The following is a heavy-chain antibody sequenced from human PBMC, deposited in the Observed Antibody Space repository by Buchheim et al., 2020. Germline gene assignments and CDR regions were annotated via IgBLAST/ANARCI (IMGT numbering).Heavy chain of an antibody. J-gene: IGHJ4*02. Sequence: EVQLVESGGGLVQPGGSLRLSCAASGFTFSSYEMNWVRQAPGKGLEWVSYISSSGSTIYYADSVKGRFTISRDNARNSLYLQMDSLRAEDTAVYYCTRARYCSSTSCYNDYWGQGTL. CDR1: GFTFSSYE. D-gene: IGHD2-2*01. CDR3: TRARYCSSTSCYNDY. V-gene: IGHV3-48*03. CDR2: ISSSGSTI.